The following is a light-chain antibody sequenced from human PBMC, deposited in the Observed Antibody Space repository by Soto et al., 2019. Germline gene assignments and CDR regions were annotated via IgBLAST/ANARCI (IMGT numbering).Light chain of an antibody. J-gene: IGKJ4*01. CDR3: HQYGILSLT. CDR2: KAS. CDR1: QSISSW. Sequence: DIQMTQSPSTLSSSVGDRVTITCRASQSISSWLAWYQQKPGKAPKRLIYKASTLESGIPSRFSGGGSGTEFTLTISSLQPDDFALYYCHQYGILSLTFGGGTKVEVK. V-gene: IGKV1-5*03.